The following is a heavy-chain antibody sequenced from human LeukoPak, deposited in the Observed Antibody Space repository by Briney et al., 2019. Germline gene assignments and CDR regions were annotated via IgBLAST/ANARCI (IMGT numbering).Heavy chain of an antibody. CDR3: ARQTGSGLFILP. J-gene: IGHJ4*02. CDR1: GVSISSSNSY. CDR2: IYYSGNT. Sequence: PSETLSLTCTVSGVSISSSNSYWGWIRQPPGKGLEWIGSIYYSGNTYYNASLKRQVSISIDTSKNHFSLRLTSVTAADTAVYYCARQTGSGLFILPGGQGTLVTVSS. D-gene: IGHD3/OR15-3a*01. V-gene: IGHV4-39*01.